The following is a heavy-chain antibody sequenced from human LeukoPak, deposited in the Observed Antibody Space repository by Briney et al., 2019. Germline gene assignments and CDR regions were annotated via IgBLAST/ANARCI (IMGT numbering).Heavy chain of an antibody. J-gene: IGHJ4*02. D-gene: IGHD6-13*01. Sequence: GGSLRLSCAASGFTFSSYAMSWVRQAPGKGLEWGSTISGSGYSTYYADSVKGRFTISRDNSKNTLFLQMNSLRAEDTAVYYCAKATYSSSWNLYFDYWGQGTLVTVSS. CDR3: AKATYSSSWNLYFDY. CDR1: GFTFSSYA. V-gene: IGHV3-23*01. CDR2: ISGSGYST.